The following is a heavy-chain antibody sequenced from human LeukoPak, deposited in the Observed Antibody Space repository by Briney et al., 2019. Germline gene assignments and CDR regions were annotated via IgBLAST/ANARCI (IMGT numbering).Heavy chain of an antibody. CDR1: GYTFTDFY. CDR3: AISFTVTGTTAHSFDY. CDR2: VDPEDGET. J-gene: IGHJ4*02. Sequence: AAVKVSCKASGYTFTDFYIHWVQQAPGKGPEWMGRVDPEDGETTYAAKFQGRVTMTADTSSDTAYMDMSSLRSDDTAIYYCAISFTVTGTTAHSFDYWGQGTLVTVSS. D-gene: IGHD4-11*01. V-gene: IGHV1-69-2*01.